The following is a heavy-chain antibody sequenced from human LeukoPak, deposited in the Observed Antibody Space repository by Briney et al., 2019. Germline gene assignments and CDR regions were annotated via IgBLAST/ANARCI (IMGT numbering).Heavy chain of an antibody. V-gene: IGHV3-30*03. J-gene: IGHJ6*02. CDR3: ARDSSSGWLDYYYYGMDV. D-gene: IGHD6-19*01. Sequence: GRSLRLSCAASGFTFSSYGMHWVRQAPGKGLEWVAVISYDGSNKYYVDSVKGRFTISRDNAKNSLYLQMNSLRAEDTAVYYCARDSSSGWLDYYYYGMDVWGQGTTVTVSS. CDR1: GFTFSSYG. CDR2: ISYDGSNK.